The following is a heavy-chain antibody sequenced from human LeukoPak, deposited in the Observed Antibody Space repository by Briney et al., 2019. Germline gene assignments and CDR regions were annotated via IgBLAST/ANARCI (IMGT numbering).Heavy chain of an antibody. Sequence: SETLSLTCAVSGYSISSGYYWGWIRQPPGKGLEWIGSIYHSGSTYYNPSLKSRVTISVDKSKNQFSLKLSSVTAADTAVYYCARGGVVVTMIVVVTKGAFDIWGQGTMVTVSS. D-gene: IGHD3-22*01. J-gene: IGHJ3*02. V-gene: IGHV4-38-2*01. CDR2: IYHSGST. CDR3: ARGGVVVTMIVVVTKGAFDI. CDR1: GYSISSGYY.